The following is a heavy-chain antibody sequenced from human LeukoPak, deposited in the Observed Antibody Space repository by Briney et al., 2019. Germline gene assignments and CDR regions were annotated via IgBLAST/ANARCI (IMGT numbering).Heavy chain of an antibody. J-gene: IGHJ4*01. D-gene: IGHD3-16*01. CDR3: ARGGSTYFDS. Sequence: GGSLRLSCAASGFSFSNYWMHWVRQAPGTGLVWVSRIHSDGGSTYADSVKGRFTISRDNAKNTLYLQMDTLRGEDTAVYYCARGGSTYFDSWGHGTLVTVSS. CDR1: GFSFSNYW. V-gene: IGHV3-74*01. CDR2: IHSDGGST.